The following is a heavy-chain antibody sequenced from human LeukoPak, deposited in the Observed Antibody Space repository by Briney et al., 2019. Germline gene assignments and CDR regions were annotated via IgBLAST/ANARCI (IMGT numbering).Heavy chain of an antibody. Sequence: SETLSLTCAVSGGSISSGGYSWSWIRQPPGKGLEWIGYIYHSGCTYYNPSLKSRVTISVDRSKNQFSLKLSSVTAADTAVYYSARASGSSGYYLSPYYYYGMDVWGQGTTVTVSS. D-gene: IGHD3-22*01. CDR2: IYHSGCT. CDR3: ARASGSSGYYLSPYYYYGMDV. CDR1: GGSISSGGYS. J-gene: IGHJ6*02. V-gene: IGHV4-30-2*01.